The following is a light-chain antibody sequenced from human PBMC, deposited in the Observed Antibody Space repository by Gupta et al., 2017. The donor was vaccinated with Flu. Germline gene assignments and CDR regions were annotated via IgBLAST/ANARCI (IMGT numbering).Light chain of an antibody. CDR3: QQSYSTPRT. V-gene: IGKV1-39*01. J-gene: IGKJ1*01. CDR2: AAS. CDR1: QSISSY. Sequence: PSSLSASVGDRVTITCRASQSISSYLNWYQQKPGKAPKVLIYAASSLQSGVPSRFSGSGSGTDFTLTIISLQPEDFATYYCQQSYSTPRTFGQGTKVEI.